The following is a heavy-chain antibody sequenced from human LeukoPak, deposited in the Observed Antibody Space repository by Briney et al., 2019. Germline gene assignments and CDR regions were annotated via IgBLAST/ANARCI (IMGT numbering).Heavy chain of an antibody. CDR1: GGSFSGYY. CDR2: INHSGST. J-gene: IGHJ6*02. CDR3: ARGGRAILEYYCYYHGMDV. V-gene: IGHV4-34*01. Sequence: KPSETLSLTCAVYGGSFSGYYWSWIRQPPGKGLEWIGEINHSGSTNYNPSLKSRVTISVDTSKNQFSLKLSSVTAADTAVYYCARGGRAILEYYCYYHGMDVWGQGTTVTVSS.